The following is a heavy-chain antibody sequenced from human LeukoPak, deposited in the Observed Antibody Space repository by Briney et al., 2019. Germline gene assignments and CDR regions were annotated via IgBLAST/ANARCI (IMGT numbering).Heavy chain of an antibody. V-gene: IGHV1-69*05. J-gene: IGHJ4*02. CDR2: IIPIFGTA. Sequence: ASVKVSCKASGGTFSSYAISWVRQAPGQGLEWMGGIIPIFGTANYAQKFQGRVTMTRDTSISTAYMELSRLRSDDTAVYYCATKRYCSSTSCSPFDYWGQGALVTVSS. D-gene: IGHD2-2*01. CDR1: GGTFSSYA. CDR3: ATKRYCSSTSCSPFDY.